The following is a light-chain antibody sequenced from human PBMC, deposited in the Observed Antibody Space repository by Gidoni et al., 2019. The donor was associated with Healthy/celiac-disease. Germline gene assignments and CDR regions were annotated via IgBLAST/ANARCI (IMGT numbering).Light chain of an antibody. CDR2: GAS. J-gene: IGKJ5*01. CDR3: QQYGSSTIT. Sequence: EIVLTQSPGTLSLTPGERATLSGRASQSVSSSYSAWYQQKPGQAPRRLIYGASSRATGIPDRFSGSGSGTDFTLTISRLEPEDFAVYYCQQYGSSTITFGQGTRLEIK. V-gene: IGKV3-20*01. CDR1: QSVSSSY.